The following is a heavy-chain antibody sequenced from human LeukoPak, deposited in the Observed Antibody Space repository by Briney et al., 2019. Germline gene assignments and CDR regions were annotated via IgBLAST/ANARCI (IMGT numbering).Heavy chain of an antibody. CDR2: IYYSGST. V-gene: IGHV4-30-4*07. D-gene: IGHD3-22*01. J-gene: IGHJ4*02. CDR1: GGSISSGGYS. Sequence: SQTLSLTCAVSGGSISSGGYSWSWIRQPPGKGLEWIGYIYYSGSTYYNPSLKGRVTISVDTSKNQFSLKLSSVTAADTAVYYCARAGYYDSSGYYHYWGQGTLVTVSS. CDR3: ARAGYYDSSGYYHY.